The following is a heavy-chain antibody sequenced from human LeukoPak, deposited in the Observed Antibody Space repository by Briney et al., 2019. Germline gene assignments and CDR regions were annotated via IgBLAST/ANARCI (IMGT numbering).Heavy chain of an antibody. V-gene: IGHV4-59*01. D-gene: IGHD1-26*01. CDR2: IYYSGST. J-gene: IGHJ5*02. CDR1: GGSISSYY. Sequence: MSSETLSLTCTVSGGSISSYYWSWIRQPPGKGLEWIGYIYYSGSTNYDPSLKSRVTISVDTSKNQFSLKLSSVTAADTAVYYCARDRIVGASGGWFDPWGQGTLVTVSS. CDR3: ARDRIVGASGGWFDP.